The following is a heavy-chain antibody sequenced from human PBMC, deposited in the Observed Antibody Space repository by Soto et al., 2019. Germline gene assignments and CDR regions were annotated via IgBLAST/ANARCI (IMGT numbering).Heavy chain of an antibody. J-gene: IGHJ4*02. Sequence: EVQLVESGGGLVQPGGSLRLSCAASGFTFSDHYMDWVRQAPGKGLEWVGRTRNKANSYTTEYAASVKGRFTISRDDSKNSLYLQMNSLKTEDTAVYYCARVDFTVIPYWGKGTLVTVSS. CDR2: TRNKANSYTT. D-gene: IGHD4-17*01. CDR3: ARVDFTVIPY. CDR1: GFTFSDHY. V-gene: IGHV3-72*01.